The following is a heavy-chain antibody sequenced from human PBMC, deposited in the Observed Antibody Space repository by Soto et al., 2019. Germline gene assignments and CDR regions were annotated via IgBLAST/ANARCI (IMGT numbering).Heavy chain of an antibody. CDR2: ISSSSSYI. D-gene: IGHD5-12*01. CDR1: GLTFSNYA. Sequence: GGSLRLSCAASGLTFSNYAMSWVRQTAGTGLEWVSSISSSSSYIYYADSVKGRFTISRDNAKNSLYLQMNSLRAEDTAVYYCACPVHVDIVATDYYYYGMDVWGQGTTVTVSS. V-gene: IGHV3-21*01. J-gene: IGHJ6*02. CDR3: ACPVHVDIVATDYYYYGMDV.